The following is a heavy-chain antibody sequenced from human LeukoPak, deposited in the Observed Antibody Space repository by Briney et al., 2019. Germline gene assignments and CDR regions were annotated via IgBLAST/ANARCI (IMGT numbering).Heavy chain of an antibody. CDR2: ISSSSSYI. J-gene: IGHJ2*01. V-gene: IGHV3-21*01. CDR1: GFTFSSYS. Sequence: GGSLRLSCAASGFTFSSYSMNWVRQAPGKGLEWVSSISSSSSYIYYADSVKGRFTISRDNAKNSLYLQMNSLRAEDTAVYCCARAPSYYDSSGYYVHYWYFDLWGRGTLVTVSS. D-gene: IGHD3-22*01. CDR3: ARAPSYYDSSGYYVHYWYFDL.